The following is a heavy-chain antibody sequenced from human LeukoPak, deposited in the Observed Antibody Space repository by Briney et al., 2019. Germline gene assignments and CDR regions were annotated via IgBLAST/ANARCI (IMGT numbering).Heavy chain of an antibody. Sequence: GRSLRLSCAASGFTFSSYGMHWVRQAPGKGLEWVAVISYDGSNKYYADSVKGRFTISRDNSKNTLYLQMNSLRAEDTAVYYCASETYSGRAPRWGQGTLVTVSS. V-gene: IGHV3-30*03. D-gene: IGHD1-26*01. CDR1: GFTFSSYG. CDR3: ASETYSGRAPR. J-gene: IGHJ4*02. CDR2: ISYDGSNK.